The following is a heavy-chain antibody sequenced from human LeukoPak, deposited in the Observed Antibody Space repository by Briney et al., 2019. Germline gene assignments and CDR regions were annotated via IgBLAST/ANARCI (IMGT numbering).Heavy chain of an antibody. V-gene: IGHV3-33*01. D-gene: IGHD6-13*01. CDR3: ARGFSSSPLYGMDV. J-gene: IGHJ6*02. CDR1: GFTFSSYG. CDR2: IWYDGSNK. Sequence: GGSLRLSCAASGFTFSSYGMHWVRQAPGKGLEWVAVIWYDGSNKYYADSVKGRFTISRDKSKNTLYLQMNSLRAEDTAVYYCARGFSSSPLYGMDVWGQGTMVTVSS.